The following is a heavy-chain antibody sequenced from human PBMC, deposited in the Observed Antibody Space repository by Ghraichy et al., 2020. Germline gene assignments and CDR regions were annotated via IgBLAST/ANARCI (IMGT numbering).Heavy chain of an antibody. J-gene: IGHJ4*02. CDR2: IKHDGGEE. V-gene: IGHV3-7*03. D-gene: IGHD3-3*01. CDR1: GFTIVKYW. CDR3: ARQGGLGAYFFDY. Sequence: GESLNISCEASGFTIVKYWMSWVRQAPGKGLEWVANIKHDGGEEFYVDSVKGRFTISRDNAKNSLYLQMNSLRAEDTAVYYCARQGGLGAYFFDYWGQGALGTVSS.